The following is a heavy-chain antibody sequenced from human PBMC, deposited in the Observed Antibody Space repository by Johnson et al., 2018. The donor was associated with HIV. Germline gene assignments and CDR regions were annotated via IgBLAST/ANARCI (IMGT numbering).Heavy chain of an antibody. J-gene: IGHJ3*02. Sequence: QVQLVESGGGVVQPGGSLRLSCAASGFTFSSYGMHWVRQAPGKGLEWVAFIRYDGSNKYYAESVKGRFTISRDNSKNTLYLQMNSLRAEDTAVYYCARVRAGRENAFDIWGQGTMVTVSS. D-gene: IGHD1-26*01. CDR3: ARVRAGRENAFDI. CDR1: GFTFSSYG. CDR2: IRYDGSNK. V-gene: IGHV3-30*02.